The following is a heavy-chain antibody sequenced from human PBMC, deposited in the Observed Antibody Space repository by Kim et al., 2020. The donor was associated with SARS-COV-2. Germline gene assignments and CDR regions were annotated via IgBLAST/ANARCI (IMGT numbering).Heavy chain of an antibody. CDR1: GYTFTSYG. J-gene: IGHJ6*02. D-gene: IGHD6-13*01. Sequence: ASVKVSCKASGYTFTSYGISWVRQAPGQGLEWMGWISAYNGNTNYAQKLQGRVTMTTDTSTSTAYMELRSLRSDDTAVYYCARDQAAAGTSSIYYYYGMDVWGQGTTVTVS. V-gene: IGHV1-18*01. CDR3: ARDQAAAGTSSIYYYYGMDV. CDR2: ISAYNGNT.